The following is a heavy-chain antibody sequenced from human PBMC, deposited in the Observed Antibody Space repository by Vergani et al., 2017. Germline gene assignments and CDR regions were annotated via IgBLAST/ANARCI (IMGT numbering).Heavy chain of an antibody. Sequence: DVHLAESGGGFFQPGGSLRLSCSASGFSFNSYWMHWVRQVPGKGLLWVSRIKSDGSITAYADSVKGRFTISRDNAQNTLYLQMNSLRAEDTAVYYCAREGWELLRAFDIWGQGTMVTVSS. CDR2: IKSDGSIT. CDR3: AREGWELLRAFDI. V-gene: IGHV3-74*03. CDR1: GFSFNSYW. D-gene: IGHD1-26*01. J-gene: IGHJ3*02.